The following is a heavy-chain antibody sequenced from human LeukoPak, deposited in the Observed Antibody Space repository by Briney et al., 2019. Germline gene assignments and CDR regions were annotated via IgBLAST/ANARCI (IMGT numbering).Heavy chain of an antibody. CDR2: ISGRGNNA. CDR1: GFTFSSYV. D-gene: IGHD2-15*01. V-gene: IGHV3-23*01. CDR3: AKMKVGGPPLTTRTYGMDV. J-gene: IGHJ6*02. Sequence: GGSLRLSCAASGFTFSSYVMTWVRQAPGKGLEWVSDISGRGNNAYYADSVKGRFTISRDNSKNTLYLQMNSLRAEDTAVYYCAKMKVGGPPLTTRTYGMDVWGQGTTVTVSS.